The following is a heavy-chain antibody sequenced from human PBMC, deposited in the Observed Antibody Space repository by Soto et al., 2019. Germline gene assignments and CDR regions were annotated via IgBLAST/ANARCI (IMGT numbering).Heavy chain of an antibody. CDR2: IYWDDTK. D-gene: IGHD1-26*01. J-gene: IGHJ4*02. CDR1: GFSLTTDRVG. Sequence: QITLKESGPTLVKPTQTLTLTCTFSGFSLTTDRVGVGWIRQPPGEALEWLAVIYWDDTKTYRPSLESRLTTPKDTSKNQVPLTMTNMDSVDTATYYCAHAYGGRSLYWGQGTLVTVSS. CDR3: AHAYGGRSLY. V-gene: IGHV2-5*02.